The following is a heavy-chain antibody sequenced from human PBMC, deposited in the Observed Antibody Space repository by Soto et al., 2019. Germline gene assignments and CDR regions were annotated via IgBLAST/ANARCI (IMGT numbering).Heavy chain of an antibody. J-gene: IGHJ4*02. CDR2: IFHTGGT. Sequence: QVQLQESGTGLVKPSETLSLTCTVSSDSIAGENWWSWVRQPPGMGLEWIGEIFHTGGTNYTPSLKGRVTMGVDKSKTQFCLKIISATAADTAVYYCARVFSSGSGWMYYFDFWGQGTLVSVSS. D-gene: IGHD6-25*01. CDR1: SDSIAGENW. V-gene: IGHV4-4*02. CDR3: ARVFSSGSGWMYYFDF.